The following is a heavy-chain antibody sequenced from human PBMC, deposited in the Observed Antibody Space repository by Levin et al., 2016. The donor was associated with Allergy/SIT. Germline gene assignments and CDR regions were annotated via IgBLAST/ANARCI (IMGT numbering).Heavy chain of an antibody. Sequence: GESLKISCAASGFTVSSNYMSWVRQAPGKGLEWVSLISWDGGSTYYADSVKGRFTISRDNSKNSLYLQMNSLRAEDTALYYCARGSIAVAGEYYFDYWGQGTLVTVSS. V-gene: IGHV3-43*01. D-gene: IGHD6-19*01. J-gene: IGHJ4*02. CDR1: GFTVSSNY. CDR3: ARGSIAVAGEYYFDY. CDR2: ISWDGGST.